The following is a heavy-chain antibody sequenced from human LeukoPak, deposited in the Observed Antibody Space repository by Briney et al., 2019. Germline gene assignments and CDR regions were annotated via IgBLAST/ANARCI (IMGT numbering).Heavy chain of an antibody. V-gene: IGHV4-34*01. CDR3: ARHAKYCSSTSCYIDY. CDR1: GGSFSGYY. J-gene: IGHJ4*02. CDR2: IYHSGST. D-gene: IGHD2-2*02. Sequence: PSETLSLTCAVYGGSFSGYYWSWIRQPPGKGLEWIGSIYHSGSTYYNPSLKSRVTISVDTSKNQFSLKLSSVTAADTAVYYCARHAKYCSSTSCYIDYWGQGTLVTVSS.